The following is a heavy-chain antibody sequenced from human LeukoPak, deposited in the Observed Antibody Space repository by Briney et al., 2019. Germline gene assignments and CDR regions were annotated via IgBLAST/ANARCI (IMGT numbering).Heavy chain of an antibody. Sequence: ASVKVSCKASGYTFTGYYMHWVRQAPAQGLEWMGWINPNSGGTNYAQKFQGRVTMTRDTSISTAYMELSRLRSDDTAVYYCARGRYYDSSGYFNNWFDPWGQGSLVTVSS. J-gene: IGHJ5*02. V-gene: IGHV1-2*02. D-gene: IGHD3-22*01. CDR2: INPNSGGT. CDR1: GYTFTGYY. CDR3: ARGRYYDSSGYFNNWFDP.